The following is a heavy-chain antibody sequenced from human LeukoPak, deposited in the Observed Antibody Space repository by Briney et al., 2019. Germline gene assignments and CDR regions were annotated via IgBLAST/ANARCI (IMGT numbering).Heavy chain of an antibody. CDR2: ISYDASNK. J-gene: IGHJ3*02. D-gene: IGHD4-23*01. V-gene: IGHV3-30*03. Sequence: QSGGSLRLSCAASGFTFSRYGMHWVRPTPGKGLEWVAVISYDASNKYYADSVKGRFTISGDNSQTTLYLQMNSLRDDDTAVYYCARGDKYGGNSVTFDIWGQGTMVTVSS. CDR1: GFTFSRYG. CDR3: ARGDKYGGNSVTFDI.